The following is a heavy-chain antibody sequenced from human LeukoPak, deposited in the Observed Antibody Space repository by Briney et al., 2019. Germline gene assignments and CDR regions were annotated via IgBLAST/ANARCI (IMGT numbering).Heavy chain of an antibody. J-gene: IGHJ4*02. Sequence: SETLSLICAVYGGSFNAYYWSWIRQPPGKGLEWIGEINQSGSINYNPSLESRVTISVDTSRNQLSLNLNSVTAADTAVYYCAANPHRDGPLNYWGQGTLVTVSS. V-gene: IGHV4-34*01. D-gene: IGHD5-24*01. CDR3: AANPHRDGPLNY. CDR2: INQSGSI. CDR1: GGSFNAYY.